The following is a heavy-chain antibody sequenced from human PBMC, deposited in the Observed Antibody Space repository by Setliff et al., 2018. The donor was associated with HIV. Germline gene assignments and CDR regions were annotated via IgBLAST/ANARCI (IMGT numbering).Heavy chain of an antibody. V-gene: IGHV4-59*01. J-gene: IGHJ5*02. D-gene: IGHD3-3*01. CDR2: INYSGRT. Sequence: SETLSLTCTVSGGSINTYWSWIRQPPGKGLEWIGYINYSGRTNYNPSLKSRVTISVDTSKNQFSLKVDSVTAADTAVYYCARGDDFHYGSGYYYPWGQGTLVTVSS. CDR1: GGSINTY. CDR3: ARGDDFHYGSGYYYP.